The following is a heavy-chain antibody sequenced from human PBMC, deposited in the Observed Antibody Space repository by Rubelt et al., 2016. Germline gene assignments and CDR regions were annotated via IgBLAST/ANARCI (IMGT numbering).Heavy chain of an antibody. J-gene: IGHJ6*03. CDR1: GGSISTYY. V-gene: IGHV4-59*12. CDR3: ARENDYYYYMDV. Sequence: QVQLQESGPGLVKPSETLSLTCSVSGGSISTYYWSWVRQSPGKGLEWVGYIYFSGGTAYKPSLTSRVTILLAPSKNQFPLRWGSVTAADTGVYYCARENDYYYYMDVWGKGTTVTVS. CDR2: IYFSGGT.